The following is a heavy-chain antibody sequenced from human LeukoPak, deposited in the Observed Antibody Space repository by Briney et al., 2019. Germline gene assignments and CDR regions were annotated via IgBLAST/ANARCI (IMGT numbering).Heavy chain of an antibody. CDR1: GFTFSSYG. D-gene: IGHD3-10*01. J-gene: IGHJ4*02. Sequence: PGGSLRLSCAASGFTFSSYGMHWVRQAPGQGLEWVAFIRYDGSNKYYADSVKGRFTISIDNSKNTLYLQMNSLRAEDTAVYYRAKLSYYYGSGSYHPFDYWGQGTLVTVSS. CDR3: AKLSYYYGSGSYHPFDY. CDR2: IRYDGSNK. V-gene: IGHV3-30*02.